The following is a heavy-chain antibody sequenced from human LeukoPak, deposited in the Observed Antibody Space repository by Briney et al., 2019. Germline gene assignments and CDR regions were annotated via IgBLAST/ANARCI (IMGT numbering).Heavy chain of an antibody. Sequence: GGSPRLSCAASGFSFSSYGMHWVRQAPGKGLEWVAFIRNDGSNKYYADSVKGRFTISRDNTKNTLYLQMNSLRAEDTAVYYCAKPGGASSIAYWGQGTLVTVSS. V-gene: IGHV3-30*02. CDR3: AKPGGASSIAY. J-gene: IGHJ4*02. CDR1: GFSFSSYG. CDR2: IRNDGSNK. D-gene: IGHD6-6*01.